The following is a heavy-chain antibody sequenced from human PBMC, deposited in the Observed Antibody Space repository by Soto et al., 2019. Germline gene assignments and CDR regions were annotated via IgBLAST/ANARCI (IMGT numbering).Heavy chain of an antibody. CDR2: IYYSGST. J-gene: IGHJ4*02. CDR3: AREDYSNSFDY. V-gene: IGHV4-59*01. CDR1: GGSISSYY. D-gene: IGHD4-4*01. Sequence: PSETLSLTCTVSGGSISSYYWSWIRQPPGKGLEWIGYIYYSGSTNYNPSLKSRVTISVDTSKNQFSLKLSSVTAADTAVYYCAREDYSNSFDYWGQGTLVTVSS.